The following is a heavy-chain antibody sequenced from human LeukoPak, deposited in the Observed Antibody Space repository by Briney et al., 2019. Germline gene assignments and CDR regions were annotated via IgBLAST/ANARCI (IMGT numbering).Heavy chain of an antibody. CDR1: GFTFSDYS. D-gene: IGHD4-17*01. Sequence: GGSLRLSCAASGFTFSDYSMTWVRQAPGKGLEWVSSISSSARSQYYPDSLKGRISISRDNAKNSLYLQMNSLRAEDTAVYFCARASTTVPNLLDNWGQGTLVTVSS. CDR2: ISSSARSQ. J-gene: IGHJ4*02. V-gene: IGHV3-21*01. CDR3: ARASTTVPNLLDN.